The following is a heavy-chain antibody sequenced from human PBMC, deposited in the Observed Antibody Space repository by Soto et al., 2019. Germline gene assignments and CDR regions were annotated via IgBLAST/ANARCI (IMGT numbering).Heavy chain of an antibody. D-gene: IGHD3-10*01. CDR3: AIFGGSVSG. J-gene: IGHJ4*02. Sequence: GASVKVSCKASGYTFTRYTMYWVRQAPGQRLECMGWINAGNDNIKYSQKFQGRVTITTDTSASTAYMDLTGLRSEDTAVYYCAIFGGSVSGWGQGTLVTVSS. V-gene: IGHV1-3*01. CDR1: GYTFTRYT. CDR2: INAGNDNI.